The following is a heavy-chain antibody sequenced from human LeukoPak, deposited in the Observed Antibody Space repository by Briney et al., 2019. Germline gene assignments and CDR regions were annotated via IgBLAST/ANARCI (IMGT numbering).Heavy chain of an antibody. D-gene: IGHD3-22*01. J-gene: IGHJ3*02. CDR3: VRGNYDSRGYSNAFDI. V-gene: IGHV4-59*01. CDR1: GVSLSSSH. CDR2: IYYSGST. Sequence: PSETLSLTCTVSGVSLSSSHWSWIRQPPGKRLEWIGYIYYSGSTNSNPSLKSRVTISADTSKNQFSLKLNSVTAADTAVYYCVRGNYDSRGYSNAFDIWGQEAMVTVSS.